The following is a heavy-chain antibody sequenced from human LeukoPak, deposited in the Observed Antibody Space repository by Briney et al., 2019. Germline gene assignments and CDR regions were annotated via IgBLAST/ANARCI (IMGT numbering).Heavy chain of an antibody. CDR1: GGTFSSYS. CDR2: IIPILGIA. V-gene: IGHV1-69*04. CDR3: ARVLTAHRSDAFDI. Sequence: SVKVSCKASGGTFSSYSISWVRQAPGQGLEWMGRIIPILGIANYAQKFQGRVTITADKSTSTAYMELSSLRSEDTAVYYCARVLTAHRSDAFDIWGQGTMVTVSS. D-gene: IGHD3-9*01. J-gene: IGHJ3*02.